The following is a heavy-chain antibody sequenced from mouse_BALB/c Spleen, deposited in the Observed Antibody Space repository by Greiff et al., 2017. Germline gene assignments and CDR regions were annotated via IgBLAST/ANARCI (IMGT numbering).Heavy chain of an antibody. Sequence: QVQLQQPGAELVKPGTSVKLSCKASGYNFTSYWINWVKLRPGQGLEWIGDIYPGSGSTNYNEKFKSKATLTVDTSSSTAYMQLSSLASEDSALYYCARNGNYYFDYWGQGTTLTVSS. V-gene: IGHV1-55*01. D-gene: IGHD2-1*01. CDR2: IYPGSGST. J-gene: IGHJ2*01. CDR1: GYNFTSYW. CDR3: ARNGNYYFDY.